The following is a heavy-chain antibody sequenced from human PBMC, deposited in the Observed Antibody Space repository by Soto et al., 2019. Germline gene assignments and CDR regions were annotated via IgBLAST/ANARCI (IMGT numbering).Heavy chain of an antibody. D-gene: IGHD2-8*02. J-gene: IGHJ4*02. Sequence: GSLKISCQASGYSFSNFWIAWVRQMPGEGLEWLGIIYPDDSDTRYSPSFLGQVTISADKSIKTTYLQWSSLKASDTAIYFCASSVLVTSTMNYFDLWGQGTLVTVS. V-gene: IGHV5-51*01. CDR1: GYSFSNFW. CDR2: IYPDDSDT. CDR3: ASSVLVTSTMNYFDL.